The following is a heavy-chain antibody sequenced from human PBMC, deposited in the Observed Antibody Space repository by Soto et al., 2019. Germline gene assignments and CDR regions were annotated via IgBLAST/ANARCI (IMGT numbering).Heavy chain of an antibody. V-gene: IGHV3-74*01. D-gene: IGHD5-12*01. CDR3: ARDMGGYDSGPYYYYYYMDV. CDR1: GFTFSSYW. Sequence: PGGSLRLSCAASGFTFSSYWMHWVRQAPGKGLVWVSRINSDGSSTSYADSVKGRFTISRDNAKNTLYLQMNSLRAEDTVVYYCARDMGGYDSGPYYYYYYMDVWGKGTTVTVSS. J-gene: IGHJ6*03. CDR2: INSDGSST.